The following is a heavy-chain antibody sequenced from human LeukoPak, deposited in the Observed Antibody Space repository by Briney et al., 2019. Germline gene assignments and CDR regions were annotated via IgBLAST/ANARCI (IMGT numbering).Heavy chain of an antibody. CDR1: GFTFSSYA. Sequence: SGGSLRLSCAASGFTFSSYAMHWVRQAPGKGLEWVAVISYDGSNKYYADSVKGRFTISRDNSKNTLYLQMNSLRAEDTAVYYCARERESYSSGLAHAFDIWGQGTMVTVSS. D-gene: IGHD6-19*01. CDR2: ISYDGSNK. V-gene: IGHV3-30-3*01. CDR3: ARERESYSSGLAHAFDI. J-gene: IGHJ3*02.